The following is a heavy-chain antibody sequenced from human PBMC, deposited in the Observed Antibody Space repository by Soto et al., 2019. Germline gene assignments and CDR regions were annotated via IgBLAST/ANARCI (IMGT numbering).Heavy chain of an antibody. Sequence: RGESLKISCKGSGYRFRDNWIAWVRQLPGKGLEWMGTIYPGDFEIRYNPSFQGQVTISADNSIDTAFLQWSALRASDTAMYYCARTAHGEYFDHTGYYYNFWGQGTLVTVSS. D-gene: IGHD3-22*01. CDR2: IYPGDFEI. CDR1: GYRFRDNW. CDR3: ARTAHGEYFDHTGYYYNF. J-gene: IGHJ4*01. V-gene: IGHV5-51*01.